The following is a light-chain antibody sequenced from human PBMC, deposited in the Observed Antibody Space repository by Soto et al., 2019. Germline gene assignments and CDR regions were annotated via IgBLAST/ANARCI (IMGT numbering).Light chain of an antibody. Sequence: EIVVTQSPATLSVSPGERATLSCRASQSVGNNFAWYQQKPGQAPRLLIFATSTRATGVPARFSGSGSGTEFTLTISSLQSEDFAVYYCQQYGDLLLTFGGGAKVEIE. V-gene: IGKV3-15*01. CDR2: ATS. CDR3: QQYGDLLLT. J-gene: IGKJ4*01. CDR1: QSVGNN.